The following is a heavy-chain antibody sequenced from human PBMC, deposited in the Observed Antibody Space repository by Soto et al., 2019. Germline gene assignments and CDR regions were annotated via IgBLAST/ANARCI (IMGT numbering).Heavy chain of an antibody. CDR1: GFTFSSYA. CDR2: ISYDGSNK. V-gene: IGHV3-30-3*01. Sequence: QPGGSLRLSCAASGFTFSSYAMHWVRQAPGKGLEWVAVISYDGSNKYYADSVKGRFTISRDNSKNTLYLQMNSLRAEDTAVYYCAREPPYGQWLVHYYYYGMDVWGQGTTVTVSS. CDR3: AREPPYGQWLVHYYYYGMDV. J-gene: IGHJ6*02. D-gene: IGHD6-19*01.